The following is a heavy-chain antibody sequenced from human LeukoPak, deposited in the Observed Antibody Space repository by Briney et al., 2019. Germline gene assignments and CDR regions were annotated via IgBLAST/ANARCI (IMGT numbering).Heavy chain of an antibody. V-gene: IGHV3-30*03. CDR2: ILYDGSNK. Sequence: GGSLRLSCAASGFTFSSYGMHWVRQAPGKGLEWVAVILYDGSNKYYADSVKGRFTISRDNSKNTLYLQMSSLRGEDTAVYYCARGDEGRYVDYQGYWGQGTLVTVSS. D-gene: IGHD4-17*01. CDR3: ARGDEGRYVDYQGY. J-gene: IGHJ4*02. CDR1: GFTFSSYG.